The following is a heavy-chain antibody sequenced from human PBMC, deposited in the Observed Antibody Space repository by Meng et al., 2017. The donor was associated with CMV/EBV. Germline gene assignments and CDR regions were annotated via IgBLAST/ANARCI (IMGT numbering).Heavy chain of an antibody. J-gene: IGHJ4*02. D-gene: IGHD5-18*01. CDR2: VYTRGST. V-gene: IGHV4-4*07. CDR3: ARHGDTAMVVGIDY. CDR1: ASCMSVVD. Sequence: RANRWASLASLCTLTASCMSVVDRSWTRQPAGKGLEWIGRVYTRGSTNYNPSLKSRVTMSVDTSKNQFSLKLSSVNAAETAVYYCARHGDTAMVVGIDYWGQGTLVTVSS.